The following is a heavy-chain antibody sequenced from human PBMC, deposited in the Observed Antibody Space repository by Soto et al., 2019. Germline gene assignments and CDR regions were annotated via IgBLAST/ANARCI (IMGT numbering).Heavy chain of an antibody. V-gene: IGHV3-23*01. CDR1: GFTFSSYA. CDR2: ISGSGGST. Sequence: PGGSLRLSCAASGFTFSSYAMSWVRQAPGKGLEWVSAISGSGGSTYYADSVKGRFTISRDNSKNTLYLQMNSLRAEDTAVYYYATPKAGYSSSRSLGYFDYWGQGTLVTVSS. J-gene: IGHJ4*02. D-gene: IGHD6-13*01. CDR3: ATPKAGYSSSRSLGYFDY.